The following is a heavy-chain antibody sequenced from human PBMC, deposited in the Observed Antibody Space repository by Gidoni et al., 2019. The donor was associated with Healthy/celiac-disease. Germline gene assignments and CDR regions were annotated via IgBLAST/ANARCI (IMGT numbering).Heavy chain of an antibody. Sequence: EVQLLESGGGLVQPGGSLRLSCSASGFTFSSYAMSWVRQAPGKGVAGVSAISGSGGSTYYADSVKGRFTISRDNSKNTLYLQMNSLRAEDTAVYYCAKDWGLHFDIWGQGTMVTVSS. CDR1: GFTFSSYA. D-gene: IGHD4-4*01. CDR2: ISGSGGST. CDR3: AKDWGLHFDI. V-gene: IGHV3-23*01. J-gene: IGHJ3*02.